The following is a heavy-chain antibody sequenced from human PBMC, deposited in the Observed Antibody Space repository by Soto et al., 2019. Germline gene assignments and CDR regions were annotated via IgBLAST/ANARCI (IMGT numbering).Heavy chain of an antibody. CDR3: ARQRSPEGWFDP. D-gene: IGHD3-10*01. J-gene: IGHJ5*02. CDR1: GYTFRNYG. Sequence: SVKVSCKASGYTFRNYGISWVRQAPGQGLEWMGWISPFNGNIKYGPKFQGRVTMTTDTSTSIAYMELTSLRSDDTAIYYCARQRSPEGWFDPWGQGTLVTVSS. CDR2: ISPFNGNI. V-gene: IGHV1-18*01.